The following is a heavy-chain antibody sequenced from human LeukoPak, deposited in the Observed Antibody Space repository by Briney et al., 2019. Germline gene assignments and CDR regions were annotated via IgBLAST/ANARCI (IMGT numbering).Heavy chain of an antibody. J-gene: IGHJ4*02. D-gene: IGHD3-22*01. CDR3: ARENYYDSSGPY. CDR2: ISWISGSI. Sequence: GRSLRLSCAASGFTFDDYAMHWVRQAPGKGLEWVSGISWISGSIGYADSVKGRFTISRDNAKNSLYLQMNSLRAEDTAVYYCARENYYDSSGPYWGQGTLVTVSS. CDR1: GFTFDDYA. V-gene: IGHV3-9*01.